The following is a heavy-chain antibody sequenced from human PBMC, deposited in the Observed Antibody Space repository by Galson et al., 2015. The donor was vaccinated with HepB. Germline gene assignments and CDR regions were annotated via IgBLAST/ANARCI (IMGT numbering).Heavy chain of an antibody. Sequence: SVKVSCKASGYTFTSYYMHWVRQAPGQGLEWMGIINPSGGSTSYAQKLQGRVTMTRDTSTSTVYMELSSLRSEDTAVYYCARDSQGSFAVWSAFDIWGQGTMVTVSS. CDR2: INPSGGST. V-gene: IGHV1-46*04. D-gene: IGHD1-1*01. CDR1: GYTFTSYY. J-gene: IGHJ3*02. CDR3: ARDSQGSFAVWSAFDI.